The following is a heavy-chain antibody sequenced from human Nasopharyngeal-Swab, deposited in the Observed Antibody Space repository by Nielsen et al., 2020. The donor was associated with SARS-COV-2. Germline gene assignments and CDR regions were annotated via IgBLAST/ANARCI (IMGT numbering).Heavy chain of an antibody. CDR3: ARDGGGCSSTSCYT. CDR2: ISSSSSYI. J-gene: IGHJ4*02. Sequence: GESLKISCAASGFTFSSYSMNWVRQAPGKGLEWVSSISSSSSYIYYADSVKGRFTISRDNAKNSLYLQMNSLRAEDTAVHYCARDGGGCSSTSCYTWGQGTLVTVSS. D-gene: IGHD2-2*02. CDR1: GFTFSSYS. V-gene: IGHV3-21*01.